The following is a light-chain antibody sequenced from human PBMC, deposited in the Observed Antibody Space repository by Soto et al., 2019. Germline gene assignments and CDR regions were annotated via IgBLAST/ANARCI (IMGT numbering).Light chain of an antibody. J-gene: IGKJ1*01. CDR3: QQYNNWPPT. CDR2: GAS. CDR1: QSVSSN. Sequence: EIVLTQSPGTLSLSPGDRATLACRASQSVSSNLAWYQQKPGQAPRLLIYGASTRATGITARFSGSGSGTEFTLTINSLQSEDFAVYYCQQYNNWPPTFGQGTKVDIK. V-gene: IGKV3-15*01.